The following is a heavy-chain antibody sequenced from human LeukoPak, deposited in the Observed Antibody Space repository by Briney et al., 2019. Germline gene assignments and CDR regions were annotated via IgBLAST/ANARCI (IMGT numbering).Heavy chain of an antibody. Sequence: GRSLRLSCAASGFTFSSYAMHWVRQAPGKGLEWVAVISYDGSNKCYADSVKGRFTISRDNSKNTLYLQMNSLRAEDTAVYYCARDRRVEPNAFDIWGQGTMVTVSS. CDR3: ARDRRVEPNAFDI. D-gene: IGHD6-13*01. J-gene: IGHJ3*02. CDR2: ISYDGSNK. V-gene: IGHV3-30-3*01. CDR1: GFTFSSYA.